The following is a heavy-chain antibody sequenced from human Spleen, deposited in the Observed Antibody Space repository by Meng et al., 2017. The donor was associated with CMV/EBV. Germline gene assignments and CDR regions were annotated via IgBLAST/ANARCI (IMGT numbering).Heavy chain of an antibody. Sequence: AASGFTFSSYSMNWVRQAPGKGLEWVSSISSSSSYIYYADSVKGRFTISRDNAKNSLYLQMNSLRAEDTAVYYCAREYSSGLGGFDYWGQGTLVTVSS. J-gene: IGHJ4*02. D-gene: IGHD6-19*01. CDR2: ISSSSSYI. V-gene: IGHV3-21*01. CDR3: AREYSSGLGGFDY. CDR1: GFTFSSYS.